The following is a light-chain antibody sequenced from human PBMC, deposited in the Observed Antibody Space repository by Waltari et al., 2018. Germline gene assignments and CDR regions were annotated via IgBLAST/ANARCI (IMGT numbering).Light chain of an antibody. CDR3: GTWDSSLSAGV. J-gene: IGLJ1*01. Sequence: QSVLTQPPSVSAAPGQKVTISCSGSDSNVGNDYVSWYQQLPGRAPNLLIYDDDNRPSGIPDRFSGSKSGTSATLAITGLQTGDEADYFCGTWDSSLSAGVFGTGTKVTV. V-gene: IGLV1-51*01. CDR1: DSNVGNDY. CDR2: DDD.